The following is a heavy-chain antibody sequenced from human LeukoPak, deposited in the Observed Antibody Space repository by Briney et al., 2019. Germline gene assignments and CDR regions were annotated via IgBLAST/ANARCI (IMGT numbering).Heavy chain of an antibody. CDR2: ISSSSSYI. V-gene: IGHV3-21*01. Sequence: GGSLRLSCAASGFTFTTYGMSWVRQAPGKGLEWVSSISSSSSYIYYADSVKGRFTISRDNAKNSLYLQMNSLRAEDTAVYYCAREIPSSITMIVVPGAFDIWGQGTMVTVSS. CDR3: AREIPSSITMIVVPGAFDI. CDR1: GFTFTTYG. J-gene: IGHJ3*02. D-gene: IGHD3-22*01.